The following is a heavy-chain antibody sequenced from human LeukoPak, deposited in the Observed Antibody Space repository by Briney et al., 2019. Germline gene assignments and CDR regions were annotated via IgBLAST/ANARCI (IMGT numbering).Heavy chain of an antibody. CDR3: ARGTGWYPDY. D-gene: IGHD6-19*01. V-gene: IGHV3-7*01. J-gene: IGHJ4*02. CDR2: IKDDGGDK. CDR1: GFTFSNFW. Sequence: GGSLGLSCAASGFTFSNFWMNWVRQAPGKGLEWVAHIKDDGGDKNYVDSVKGRFTISRDNAKRSLYLQMNSLTADDTAVYYCARGTGWYPDYWGQGILVTVSS.